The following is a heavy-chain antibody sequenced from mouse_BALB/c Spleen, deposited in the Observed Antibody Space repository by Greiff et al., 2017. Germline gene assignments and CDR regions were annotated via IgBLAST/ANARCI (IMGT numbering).Heavy chain of an antibody. J-gene: IGHJ2*01. CDR3: ARRIPYYFDY. Sequence: QVQLKESGAELVRPGTSVKISCKASGYTFTNYWLGWVKQRPGHGLEWIGDIYPGGGYTNYNEKFKGKATLTADTSSSTAYMQLSSLTSEDSAVYFCARRIPYYFDYWGQGTTLTVSS. CDR2: IYPGGGYT. V-gene: IGHV1-63*02. CDR1: GYTFTNYW.